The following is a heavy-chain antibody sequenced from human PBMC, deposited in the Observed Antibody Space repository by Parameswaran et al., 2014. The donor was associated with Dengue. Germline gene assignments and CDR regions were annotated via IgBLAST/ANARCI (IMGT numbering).Heavy chain of an antibody. CDR3: ARGEGYSYSFDY. Sequence: WVRQAPGQGPEWMGRINPNSGGTNYAQKFQGRVTMPRDTSISTAYMELSRLRSDDTAVYYCARGEGYSYSFDYWGQGTLVTVSS. D-gene: IGHD5-18*01. V-gene: IGHV1-2*06. J-gene: IGHJ4*02. CDR2: INPNSGGT.